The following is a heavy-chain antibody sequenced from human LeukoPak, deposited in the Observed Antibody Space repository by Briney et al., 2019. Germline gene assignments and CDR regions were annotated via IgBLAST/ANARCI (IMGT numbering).Heavy chain of an antibody. J-gene: IGHJ6*02. V-gene: IGHV1-8*01. CDR2: MNPNSGNT. CDR1: GYTFTSYD. CDR3: ARGCPAQKLRFEDV. Sequence: ASVKVSCKASGYTFTSYDINWVRQATGQGLEWMGWMNPNSGNTGYAQKFQGRVTMTRNTSISTAYMELSSLRSEDTAVYYCARGCPAQKLRFEDVWGQGTTVTASS. D-gene: IGHD3-3*01.